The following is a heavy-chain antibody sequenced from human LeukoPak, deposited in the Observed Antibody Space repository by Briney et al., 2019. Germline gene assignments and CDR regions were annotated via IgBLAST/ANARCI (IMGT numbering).Heavy chain of an antibody. CDR2: ISDDGSNT. V-gene: IGHV3-30*18. J-gene: IGHJ2*01. Sequence: GGALRLSCTASGFTLSSFGMHWVRQAPGKGLEWVAVISDDGSNTYYADSVKGRFTISRDNSKNTLYLQLNSLRAEDTAVYYCAKDADTATIIYWYFDLWGRGTLVTVSS. CDR3: AKDADTATIIYWYFDL. CDR1: GFTLSSFG. D-gene: IGHD5-18*01.